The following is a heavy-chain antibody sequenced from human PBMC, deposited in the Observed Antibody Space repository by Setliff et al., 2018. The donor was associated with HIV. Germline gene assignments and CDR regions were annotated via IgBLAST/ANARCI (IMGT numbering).Heavy chain of an antibody. Sequence: ASVKVSCKASGYTFIGDYMHWVRQAPGQGLEWMGWINPNSGGTNFAQKFQGRVTMTRDASISTAYMELSRLRSDDTAVYYCARGGLATGAFDIWGQGTMVTV. CDR1: GYTFIGDY. D-gene: IGHD5-12*01. V-gene: IGHV1-2*02. CDR2: INPNSGGT. J-gene: IGHJ3*02. CDR3: ARGGLATGAFDI.